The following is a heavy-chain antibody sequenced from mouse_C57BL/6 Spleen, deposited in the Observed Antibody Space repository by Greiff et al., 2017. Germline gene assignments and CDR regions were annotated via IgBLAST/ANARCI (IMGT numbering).Heavy chain of an antibody. CDR1: GYTFTDYN. J-gene: IGHJ4*01. CDR2: INPNNGGT. Sequence: EVKLMESGPELVKPGASVKIPCKASGYTFTDYNMDWVKQSHGKSLEWIGDINPNNGGTIYNQKFKGKATLTVDKSSSTAYMELRSLTSEDTAVYYCARSDYDEAMDYWGQGTSVTVSS. D-gene: IGHD2-4*01. CDR3: ARSDYDEAMDY. V-gene: IGHV1-18*01.